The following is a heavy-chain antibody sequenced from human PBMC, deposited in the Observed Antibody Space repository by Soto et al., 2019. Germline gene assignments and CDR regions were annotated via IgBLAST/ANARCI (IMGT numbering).Heavy chain of an antibody. D-gene: IGHD2-2*01. CDR1: GGSISSYY. CDR3: ARDGSRTSYYCFGMDV. Sequence: QVQLQESGPGLVKPSETLSLTCTVSGGSISSYYWSWIRQPPGKGLEWIGYIYYSGSTNYNPSLKSRVTLAVDTPKNQFSRKLSSVTAADTAVYYGARDGSRTSYYCFGMDVWGEGTTVTVFS. V-gene: IGHV4-59*01. J-gene: IGHJ6*04. CDR2: IYYSGST.